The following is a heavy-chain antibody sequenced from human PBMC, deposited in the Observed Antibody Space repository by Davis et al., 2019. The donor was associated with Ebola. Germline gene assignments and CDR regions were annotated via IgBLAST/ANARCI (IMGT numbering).Heavy chain of an antibody. Sequence: GESLKISCAASGFTFSSYGMHWVRQAPGKGLEWVALISYDGNNKDYADSVKGRFTISRDNSKNTLYLQMNSLRVEDTALYYCAKDFYSGSYYPLDAFDIWGQGTVVTVSS. V-gene: IGHV3-30*18. CDR2: ISYDGNNK. CDR1: GFTFSSYG. J-gene: IGHJ3*02. CDR3: AKDFYSGSYYPLDAFDI. D-gene: IGHD1-26*01.